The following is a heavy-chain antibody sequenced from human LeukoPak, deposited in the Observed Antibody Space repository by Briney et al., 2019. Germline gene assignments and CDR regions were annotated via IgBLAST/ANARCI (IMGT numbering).Heavy chain of an antibody. J-gene: IGHJ5*02. CDR2: IKQDGSEK. Sequence: GGSLRLSCAASEFTFTSYWMSWARQAPGKGLEWVANIKQDGSEKNYGDSVKGRFTISRDNAKNSLYLQMNSLRAEDTAIYYRAGPYWASWGQGTLVTVSS. CDR3: AGPYWAS. V-gene: IGHV3-7*01. D-gene: IGHD2-15*01. CDR1: EFTFTSYW.